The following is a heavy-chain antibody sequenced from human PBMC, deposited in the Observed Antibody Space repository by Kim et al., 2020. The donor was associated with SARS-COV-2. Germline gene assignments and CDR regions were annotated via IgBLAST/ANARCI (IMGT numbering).Heavy chain of an antibody. D-gene: IGHD6-13*01. Sequence: SETLSLTCAVYGGSFSGYYWSWIRQPPGKGLEWIGEINHSGSTNYNPSLKSRVTISVDTSKNQFSLKLSSVTAADTAVYYCARFSRPAAGTGNWFDPWGQGTLVTVSS. CDR1: GGSFSGYY. CDR3: ARFSRPAAGTGNWFDP. V-gene: IGHV4-34*01. J-gene: IGHJ5*02. CDR2: INHSGST.